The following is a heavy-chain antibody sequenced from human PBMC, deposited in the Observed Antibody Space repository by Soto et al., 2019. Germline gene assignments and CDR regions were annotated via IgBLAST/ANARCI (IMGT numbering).Heavy chain of an antibody. Sequence: TLSLTCAISGDSVSSNSAAWNWIRQSPSRGLEWLGRTYYRSKWYNDYAVSVKSRITINPDTSKNQFSLQLNSVTPEDTAVYYCAREDDFWSGYSVYYYYYGMDVWGQGTTVTVSS. D-gene: IGHD3-3*01. CDR3: AREDDFWSGYSVYYYYYGMDV. CDR1: GDSVSSNSAA. J-gene: IGHJ6*02. CDR2: TYYRSKWYN. V-gene: IGHV6-1*01.